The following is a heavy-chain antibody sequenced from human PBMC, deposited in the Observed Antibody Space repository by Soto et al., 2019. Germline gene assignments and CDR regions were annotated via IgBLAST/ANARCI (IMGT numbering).Heavy chain of an antibody. J-gene: IGHJ3*02. D-gene: IGHD2-15*01. CDR2: ISAYNGNT. CDR1: GYTFTSYG. V-gene: IGHV1-18*01. CDR3: ARVPIDNYCSGGSCYSVAGAFDI. Sequence: QVQLVQSGAEVKKPGASVKVSCKASGYTFTSYGISWVRQAPGQGLEWIGWISAYNGNTNYAQKLQGRVTMTTDTSTSTAYMELRSLRSDDTAVYYCARVPIDNYCSGGSCYSVAGAFDIWGQGTMVTVSS.